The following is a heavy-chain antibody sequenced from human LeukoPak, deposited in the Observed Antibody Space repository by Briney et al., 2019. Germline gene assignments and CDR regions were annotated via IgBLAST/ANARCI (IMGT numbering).Heavy chain of an antibody. Sequence: GGSLRLSCEASGFTFSRYWMHWVRQAPGKGLVWVSRIKSDGKTNYADSVKGRFTISRDDAKNTVSLQMDSLRAEDTGVYYCARAPSEVGGYYPEYFRHWGQGTLVTVSS. D-gene: IGHD3-22*01. J-gene: IGHJ1*01. CDR3: ARAPSEVGGYYPEYFRH. CDR2: IKSDGKT. V-gene: IGHV3-74*01. CDR1: GFTFSRYW.